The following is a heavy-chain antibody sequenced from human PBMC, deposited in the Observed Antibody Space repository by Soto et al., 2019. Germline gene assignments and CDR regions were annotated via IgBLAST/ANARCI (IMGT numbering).Heavy chain of an antibody. CDR2: IYSGGST. CDR1: GFTVSSNY. CDR3: AKDLRSSGCPDY. Sequence: GGSLRLSCAASGFTVSSNYMSWVLQAPGKGLEWVSVIYSGGSTYYADSVKGRFTISRDNSKNTLYLQMNSLRDEDTAVYYCAKDLRSSGCPDYCGQGTLVTVSS. D-gene: IGHD6-19*01. V-gene: IGHV3-53*05. J-gene: IGHJ4*02.